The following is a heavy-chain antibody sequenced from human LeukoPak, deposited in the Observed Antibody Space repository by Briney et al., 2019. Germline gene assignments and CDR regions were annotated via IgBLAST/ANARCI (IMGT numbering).Heavy chain of an antibody. J-gene: IGHJ3*01. CDR3: ARSLGTTRLHRDAFDV. CDR2: ISGSGGSR. CDR1: GLTFSSYA. V-gene: IGHV3-23*01. D-gene: IGHD1-26*01. Sequence: GGSLTLSCAASGLTFSSYAMSWLRQAPGKGLEWVSAISGSGGSRYYADAVKGRFTISRDNSRNTVYLQMSSLRPEDTAVYYCARSLGTTRLHRDAFDVWGQGTVVTVSS.